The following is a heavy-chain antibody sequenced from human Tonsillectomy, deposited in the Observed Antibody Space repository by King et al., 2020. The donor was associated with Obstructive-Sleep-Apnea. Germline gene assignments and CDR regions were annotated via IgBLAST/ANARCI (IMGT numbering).Heavy chain of an antibody. D-gene: IGHD3-3*01. CDR1: GFTFTSSA. CDR3: AADRSYYDFGVGSPDAFDI. J-gene: IGHJ3*02. V-gene: IGHV1-58*01. CDR2: IVVGSGNT. Sequence: QLVQSGPEVKKPGTSVKVSCKASGFTFTSSAVQWVRQARGQRLEWIGWIVVGSGNTNYAQKFQERVTITRDMSTSTAYMELSSLRSEDTAVYYCAADRSYYDFGVGSPDAFDIWGKGTLLTVSS.